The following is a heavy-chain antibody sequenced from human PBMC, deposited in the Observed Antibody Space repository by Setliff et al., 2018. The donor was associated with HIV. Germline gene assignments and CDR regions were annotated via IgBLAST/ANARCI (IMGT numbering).Heavy chain of an antibody. CDR1: GYMFTNYA. J-gene: IGHJ5*02. CDR3: ARSGYSAYDNWFDP. Sequence: ASVKVSCKASGYMFTNYALHWVRQAPGQRLEWMGWINAYSGNTKYSQKFQGRVTITRDTSASTAYLELSSLRSEDTAVYYCARSGYSAYDNWFDPWGQGTLVT. D-gene: IGHD5-12*01. CDR2: INAYSGNT. V-gene: IGHV1-3*01.